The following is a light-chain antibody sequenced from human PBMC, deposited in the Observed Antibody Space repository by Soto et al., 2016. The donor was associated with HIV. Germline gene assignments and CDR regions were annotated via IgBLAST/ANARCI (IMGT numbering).Light chain of an antibody. CDR3: QAWDISTVV. CDR2: QDT. Sequence: SYKLTQPPSVSVSPGQTASITCSGDKLGDKYACWYQQKPGQSPVLVIYQDTKRPSGIPERFSGSNSGNTATLTISGTQAMDEADYYCQAWDISTVVFGGGTKLTVL. CDR1: KLGDKY. J-gene: IGLJ2*01. V-gene: IGLV3-1*01.